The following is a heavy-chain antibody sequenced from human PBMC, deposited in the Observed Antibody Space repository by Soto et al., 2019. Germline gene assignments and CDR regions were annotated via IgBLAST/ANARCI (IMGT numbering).Heavy chain of an antibody. D-gene: IGHD2-15*01. Sequence: GSLRLRYGGFWVTGIDHGMTWISQAPRKGPEWVSTVTADGGTYYADSVKGRFAMSRDASENTLYLQMNSLGAEDTAAYYCAPHVSCSGGSCQYDAFAIRGQGTMVTVSS. CDR1: WVTGIDHG. V-gene: IGHV3-23*01. CDR3: APHVSCSGGSCQYDAFAI. J-gene: IGHJ3*02. CDR2: VTADGGT.